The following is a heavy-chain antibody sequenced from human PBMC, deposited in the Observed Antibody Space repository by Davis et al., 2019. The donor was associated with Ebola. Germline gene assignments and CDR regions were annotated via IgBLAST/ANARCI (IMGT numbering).Heavy chain of an antibody. J-gene: IGHJ4*02. CDR3: ARGSQDTTMLLDFIY. CDR2: ISAYNGNT. CDR1: GYTFTSYG. Sequence: ASVKVSCKASGYTFTSYGISWVRQAPGQGLEWMGWISAYNGNTNYAQKFQGRVTITADESTSTAYMKLSSLRSEDTAVYYCARGSQDTTMLLDFIYWGQGTLVTVSS. D-gene: IGHD5-18*01. V-gene: IGHV1-18*04.